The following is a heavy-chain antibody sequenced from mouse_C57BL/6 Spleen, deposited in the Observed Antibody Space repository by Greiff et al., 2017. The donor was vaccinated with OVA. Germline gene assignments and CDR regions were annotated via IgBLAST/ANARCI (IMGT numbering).Heavy chain of an antibody. CDR3: VREGTAQATFPWFAY. V-gene: IGHV1-80*01. J-gene: IGHJ3*01. CDR2: IYPGDGDT. CDR1: GYAFSSYW. D-gene: IGHD3-2*02. Sequence: VQLQQSGAELVKPGASVKISCKASGYAFSSYWMNWVKQRPGKGLEWIGQIYPGDGDTNYNGKFKGKATLTADKSSSTAYMQLSSLTSEDSAVYFCVREGTAQATFPWFAYWGQGTLVTVSA.